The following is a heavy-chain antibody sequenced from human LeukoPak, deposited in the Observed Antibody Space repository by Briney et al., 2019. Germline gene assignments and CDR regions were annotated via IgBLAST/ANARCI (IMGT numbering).Heavy chain of an antibody. J-gene: IGHJ4*02. D-gene: IGHD3-10*01. CDR1: GFTFSSYW. Sequence: GGSLRLSCAASGFTFSSYWMSWVRQAPGKGLEWVANIKHDGSEKYYVDSVKGRFTISRDNAKNSLYLQMNSLRAEDTAVYYCARMTEGGYFDYWGQGTLVTVSS. CDR2: IKHDGSEK. V-gene: IGHV3-7*01. CDR3: ARMTEGGYFDY.